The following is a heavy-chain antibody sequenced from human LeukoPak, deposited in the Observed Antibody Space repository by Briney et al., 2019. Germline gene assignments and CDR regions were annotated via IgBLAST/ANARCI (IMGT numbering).Heavy chain of an antibody. J-gene: IGHJ3*02. CDR2: INSDGSST. CDR3: VRDCWGTSCSYPDVFDM. D-gene: IGHD2-2*01. Sequence: QTGGSLRLSCAASGFTFRTYWMHWVRQAPGKGLVWVSRINSDGSSTNYADSAKGRFTISRDNAKNTLYLQMNSLRAEDTAVYYCVRDCWGTSCSYPDVFDMWGQGTMVTVSS. V-gene: IGHV3-74*01. CDR1: GFTFRTYW.